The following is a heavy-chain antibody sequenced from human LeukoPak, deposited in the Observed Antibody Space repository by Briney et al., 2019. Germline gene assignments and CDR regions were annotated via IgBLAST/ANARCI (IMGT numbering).Heavy chain of an antibody. V-gene: IGHV4-34*01. Sequence: PSETLSLTCAVYGGSFSGYYWSWIRQPPGKGLEWIGGINHSGSTNYNPSLKSRVTISVDTSKNQFSLELSSVTAADTAVYYCARGNRYYDFWSGYYVYYFDYWGQGTLVTVSS. D-gene: IGHD3-3*01. CDR1: GGSFSGYY. J-gene: IGHJ4*02. CDR2: INHSGST. CDR3: ARGNRYYDFWSGYYVYYFDY.